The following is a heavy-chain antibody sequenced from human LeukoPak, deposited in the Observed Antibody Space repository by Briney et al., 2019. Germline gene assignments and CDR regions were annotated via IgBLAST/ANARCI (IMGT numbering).Heavy chain of an antibody. D-gene: IGHD3-10*02. CDR2: IKQDGSEK. CDR1: GFTSSGHY. V-gene: IGHV3-7*01. Sequence: QPGGSLRLSCVASGFTSSGHYIDWVRQAPGKGLEWVANIKQDGSEKYYVDSVKGRFTISRDNAKNSLYLQMNSLRAEDTAVYYCARGRELLSMLLQVKGYYFDYWGRGTLVTVSS. J-gene: IGHJ4*02. CDR3: ARGRELLSMLLQVKGYYFDY.